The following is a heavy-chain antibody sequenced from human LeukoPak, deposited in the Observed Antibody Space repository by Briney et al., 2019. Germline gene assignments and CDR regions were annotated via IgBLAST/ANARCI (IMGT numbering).Heavy chain of an antibody. V-gene: IGHV4-34*01. CDR1: GGSFSGYY. CDR3: ARVVAAATTDY. D-gene: IGHD6-13*01. CDR2: INHSGST. J-gene: IGHJ4*02. Sequence: SETLSLTCAVYGGSFSGYYWSWIRQPPGKGLEWIGEINHSGSTNYNPSLKSRVTISVGTSKNQFSLKLSSVTAADTAVYYCARVVAAATTDYWGQGTLVTVSS.